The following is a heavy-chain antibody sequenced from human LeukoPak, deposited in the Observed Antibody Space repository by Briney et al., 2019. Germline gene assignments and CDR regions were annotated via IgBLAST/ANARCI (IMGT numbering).Heavy chain of an antibody. CDR3: APSPHLDSSGFGPSGFDP. CDR1: GFTFTSYA. D-gene: IGHD6-19*01. CDR2: ISGSGGST. J-gene: IGHJ5*02. Sequence: WRSLRLSCAASGFTFTSYAMSWVRQAPGKGLEWVSAISGSGGSTYYADSVKGRFTISRDNSKNTLYLQMNSLRAEDTAVYYCAPSPHLDSSGFGPSGFDPWGQGTLVTVSS. V-gene: IGHV3-23*01.